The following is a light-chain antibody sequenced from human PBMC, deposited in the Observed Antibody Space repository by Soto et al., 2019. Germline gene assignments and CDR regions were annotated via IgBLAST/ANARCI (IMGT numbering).Light chain of an antibody. CDR2: GAS. V-gene: IGKV3-20*01. CDR3: QQYGSPRLT. CDR1: QSVSSSY. Sequence: EIVLTHSPGTLSLSPGERATLSCRASQSVSSSYLAWYQQKPGRAPRLLIYGASSRATGIPDRFSGSGSGTDFTLTISRLEPEDFAVYYCQQYGSPRLTFGGGTKVDIK. J-gene: IGKJ4*01.